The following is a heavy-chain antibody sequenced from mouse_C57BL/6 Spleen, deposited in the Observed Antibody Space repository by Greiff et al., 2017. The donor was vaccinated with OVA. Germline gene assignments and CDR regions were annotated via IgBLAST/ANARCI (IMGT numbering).Heavy chain of an antibody. CDR2: INPSTGGT. D-gene: IGHD2-4*01. V-gene: IGHV1-42*01. Sequence: VHVKQSGPELVKPGASVKISCKASGYSFTGYYMNWVKQSPEKSLEWIGEINPSTGGTTYNQKFKAKATLTVDKSSSTAYMQLKSLTSEDSAVYYCARRDYDFYYFDYWGQGTTLTVSS. CDR3: ARRDYDFYYFDY. J-gene: IGHJ2*01. CDR1: GYSFTGYY.